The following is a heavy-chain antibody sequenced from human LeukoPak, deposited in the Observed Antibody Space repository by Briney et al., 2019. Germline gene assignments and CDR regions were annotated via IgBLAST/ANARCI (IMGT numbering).Heavy chain of an antibody. CDR1: GFTVSSNY. Sequence: HAGGSLRLSCAASGFTVSSNYMTWVRQAPGKGLEWVSVIYGGGSTYYADSVKGRFTISRDTPKNTLYLQMNSLRVEDTAVYYCANWPVGWYGEDSWGQGTLITVSS. CDR2: IYGGGST. D-gene: IGHD6-19*01. CDR3: ANWPVGWYGEDS. J-gene: IGHJ4*02. V-gene: IGHV3-53*01.